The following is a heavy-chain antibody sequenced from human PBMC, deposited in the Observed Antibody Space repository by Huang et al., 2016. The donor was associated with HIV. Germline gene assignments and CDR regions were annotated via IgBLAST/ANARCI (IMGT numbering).Heavy chain of an antibody. Sequence: EVQLVESGGGLVRPGRSLRLSCAASGFTFDDYAMHWVRQTPGKGLECVSGINWKSGNIAYADPVRGRFTISRDNAKNSLYLQMNSLRPEDTALYYCAKDWGYDFGAFDFWGRGTMVTVSS. J-gene: IGHJ3*01. CDR2: INWKSGNI. CDR3: AKDWGYDFGAFDF. V-gene: IGHV3-9*01. CDR1: GFTFDDYA. D-gene: IGHD3-16*01.